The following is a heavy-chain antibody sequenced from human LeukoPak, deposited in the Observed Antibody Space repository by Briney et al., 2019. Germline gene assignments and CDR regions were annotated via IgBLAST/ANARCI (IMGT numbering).Heavy chain of an antibody. D-gene: IGHD3-22*01. V-gene: IGHV3-23*01. CDR1: EFMFSDYA. Sequence: GGSLRLSCEASEFMFSDYAINWVRQASGKGLEWVSGISGSGGTTYYAGSVKGRFTISRDNSKNTLYLQMNSLRAEDTAVYYCATAAGGMTYYYDSSGYYSNLFDYWGQGTLVTVSS. CDR2: ISGSGGTT. J-gene: IGHJ4*02. CDR3: ATAAGGMTYYYDSSGYYSNLFDY.